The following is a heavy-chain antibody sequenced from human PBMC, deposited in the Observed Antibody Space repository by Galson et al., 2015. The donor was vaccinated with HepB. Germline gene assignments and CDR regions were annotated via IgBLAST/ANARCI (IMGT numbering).Heavy chain of an antibody. V-gene: IGHV1-69*13. D-gene: IGHD3-22*01. CDR1: GGTFSSYA. Sequence: SVKVSCKASGGTFSSYAISWVRQAPGQGLEWMGGIIPIFGTANYAQKFQGRVTITADESTSTAYMELSSLRSEDTAVYYCASGFYGSSYKSTFDYWGQGTLVTVSS. CDR3: ASGFYGSSYKSTFDY. J-gene: IGHJ4*02. CDR2: IIPIFGTA.